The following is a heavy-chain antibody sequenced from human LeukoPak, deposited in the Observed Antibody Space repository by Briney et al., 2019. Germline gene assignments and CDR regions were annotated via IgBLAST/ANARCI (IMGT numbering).Heavy chain of an antibody. D-gene: IGHD2-2*01. CDR1: GFTFSSYS. CDR3: AKDPYMYCSTTSCYQDY. CDR2: ISSSSSYI. J-gene: IGHJ4*02. V-gene: IGHV3-21*04. Sequence: PGGSLRLSCAASGFTFSSYSMNWVRQAPGKGLEWVSSISSSSSYIYYADSVKGRFTISRDDAKNSLYLQMNSLRAEDTAVYYCAKDPYMYCSTTSCYQDYWGQGTLVTVSS.